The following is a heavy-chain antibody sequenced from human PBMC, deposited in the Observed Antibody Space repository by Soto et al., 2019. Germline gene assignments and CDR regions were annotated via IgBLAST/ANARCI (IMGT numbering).Heavy chain of an antibody. CDR2: IYLGGSI. J-gene: IGHJ5*02. CDR1: GASISSYY. CDR3: ATLPPRIVVVLSNIPT. D-gene: IGHD2-2*01. Sequence: SETLSLTCSVSGASISSYYYTWIRQTPGKGLEWIGYIYLGGSINYNPSFKSRVIISVDTSKNQFSVRLSSVTAADTAVYYCATLPPRIVVVLSNIPTWGQGTLVTSPQ. V-gene: IGHV4-59*01.